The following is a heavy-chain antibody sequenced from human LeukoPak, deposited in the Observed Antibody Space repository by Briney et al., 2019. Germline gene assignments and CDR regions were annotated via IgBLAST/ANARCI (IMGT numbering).Heavy chain of an antibody. J-gene: IGHJ4*02. CDR2: MNPGSGNT. CDR1: GYTFGSYD. V-gene: IGHV1-8*02. CDR3: ARLSETAAYYYTSGYYLLGY. D-gene: IGHD3-22*01. Sequence: GASVKVSCKASGYTFGSYDINWVRKATGQGLEWRGWMNPGSGNTGYAQRFQGRVTMTRYTSTNTAYMELRGLRSEDTAIYYCARLSETAAYYYTSGYYLLGYWGQGTLVTVDS.